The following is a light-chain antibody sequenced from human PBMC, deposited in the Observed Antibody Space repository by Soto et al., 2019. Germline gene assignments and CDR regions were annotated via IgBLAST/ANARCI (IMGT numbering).Light chain of an antibody. CDR1: QSVSSSY. CDR3: PQYGSTPRT. V-gene: IGKV3-20*01. Sequence: EIVLTQSPGTLSLSPGERATLSCRASQSVSSSYLAWYQQKPGQAPRLLIYGASSRVTGIADRFSGSGSGTDFTLTISRLEPEDFAVYYWPQYGSTPRTFGGGTKVEIK. J-gene: IGKJ4*01. CDR2: GAS.